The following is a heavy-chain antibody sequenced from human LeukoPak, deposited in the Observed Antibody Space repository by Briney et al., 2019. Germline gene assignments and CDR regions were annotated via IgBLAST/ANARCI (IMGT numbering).Heavy chain of an antibody. CDR1: GFTFSSYG. Sequence: PGGSLRLSCAASGFTFSSYGMSWVRQGPGKGLEWVSLISGSGGSTYYADSVKGRFTISRDNAKTSLYLQMNSLRAEDTAVYYCARDLSGVTRYTYGRGIDYWGQKTLVTVSS. V-gene: IGHV3-23*01. CDR2: ISGSGGST. J-gene: IGHJ4*02. CDR3: ARDLSGVTRYTYGRGIDY. D-gene: IGHD5-18*01.